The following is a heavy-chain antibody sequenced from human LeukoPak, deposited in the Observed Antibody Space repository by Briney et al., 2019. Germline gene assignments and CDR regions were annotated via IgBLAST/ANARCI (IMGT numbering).Heavy chain of an antibody. D-gene: IGHD4-11*01. J-gene: IGHJ6*03. Sequence: GGSLRVSCAASGFTFSSYGMHWVRQAPGRGLGWVAVISYDGSNKFYADSVKGRFTISRDNSKNTLYLQMTSLRAEDTAVYCCAKDGLFLTTELKFFYMDVWGKGTTVTVSS. CDR1: GFTFSSYG. CDR2: ISYDGSNK. CDR3: AKDGLFLTTELKFFYMDV. V-gene: IGHV3-30*18.